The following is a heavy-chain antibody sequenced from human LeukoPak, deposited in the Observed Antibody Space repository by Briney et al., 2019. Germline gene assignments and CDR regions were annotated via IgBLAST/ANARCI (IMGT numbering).Heavy chain of an antibody. Sequence: PGGSQRLFCAPSAFTLSSNYMSSVRQAPDQGLVWVSEIYTGGSTYYADIVKGRLTISRDNSKNTLYLQMNSLRAEDTAVYYCAREETYYFAFDIWGQGTMVTVSS. CDR1: AFTLSSNY. CDR3: AREETYYFAFDI. D-gene: IGHD3-10*01. V-gene: IGHV3-66*02. J-gene: IGHJ3*02. CDR2: IYTGGST.